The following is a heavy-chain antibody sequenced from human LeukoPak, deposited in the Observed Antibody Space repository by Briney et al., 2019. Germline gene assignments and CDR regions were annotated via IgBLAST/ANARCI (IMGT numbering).Heavy chain of an antibody. D-gene: IGHD3-22*01. J-gene: IGHJ4*02. V-gene: IGHV1-2*06. CDR3: ARVGLGVSSGY. Sequence: ASVKVSCKASGYTFTGYYLHWVRQAPGQGLEWMVRINPSSGDTNHAQKFKDRVTLTRATSISTVYLELTGLRSNDTAVYSCARVGLGVSSGYWGQGTLVTVSS. CDR2: INPSSGDT. CDR1: GYTFTGYY.